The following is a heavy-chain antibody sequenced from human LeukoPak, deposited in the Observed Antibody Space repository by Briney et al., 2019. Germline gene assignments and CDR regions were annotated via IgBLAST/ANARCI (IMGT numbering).Heavy chain of an antibody. CDR1: GGSISSYY. J-gene: IGHJ4*02. Sequence: SETLSLTCTVSGGSISSYYWSWIRQPPGKGLEWIGYIYYSGTTNYNPSLKSRVTITVDTSKNQFSLKLSSVTAADTAVYYCARGVYIAAAQYGYWGQGTLVTVSP. V-gene: IGHV4-59*01. CDR2: IYYSGTT. CDR3: ARGVYIAAAQYGY. D-gene: IGHD6-13*01.